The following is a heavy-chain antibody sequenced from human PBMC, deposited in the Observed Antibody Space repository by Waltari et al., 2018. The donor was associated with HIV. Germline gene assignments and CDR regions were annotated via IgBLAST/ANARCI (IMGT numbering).Heavy chain of an antibody. V-gene: IGHV3-74*01. Sequence: EVQLVESGGGLVQPGGSLRLSCAASGFTFPTSRVPVVRQAPGKGLVWVSRINPDGTDTRYADSVKGRFTISRDNAKNTVYLQVNSLRGEDTSVYYCARGKDCGGGTCDGYHYYGMDVWGQGTTVTVSS. J-gene: IGHJ6*02. CDR3: ARGKDCGGGTCDGYHYYGMDV. D-gene: IGHD2-15*01. CDR2: INPDGTDT. CDR1: GFTFPTSR.